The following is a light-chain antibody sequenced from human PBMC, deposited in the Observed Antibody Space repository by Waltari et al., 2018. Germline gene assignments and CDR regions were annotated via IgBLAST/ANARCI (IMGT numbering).Light chain of an antibody. CDR2: EVS. J-gene: IGLJ1*01. CDR1: GSDVGAYDL. CDR3: SSYTTSSAPGV. V-gene: IGLV2-14*01. Sequence: QSALTQPASVSGSPGQSITISCSGTGSDVGAYDLFSWYQQHPGKAPHLIIYEVSNRPSGISNRFSASKSGNTASLTISGLQAEDEADYYCSSYTTSSAPGVFGTGTRVTVL.